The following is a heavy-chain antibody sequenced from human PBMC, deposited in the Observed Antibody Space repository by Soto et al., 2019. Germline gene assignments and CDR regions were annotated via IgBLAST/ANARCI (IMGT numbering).Heavy chain of an antibody. Sequence: PGESLKISCNGSGYIFSTYWIGWVRQMPGEGLEWMGIIYPGDSDTRYRPSLQGQVTISADKSISTAFLQWSSLKASDTAIYYCARSGRNGYYGMDVWGQGTTVTVSS. CDR3: ARSGRNGYYGMDV. V-gene: IGHV5-51*01. CDR2: IYPGDSDT. J-gene: IGHJ6*02. CDR1: GYIFSTYW. D-gene: IGHD1-26*01.